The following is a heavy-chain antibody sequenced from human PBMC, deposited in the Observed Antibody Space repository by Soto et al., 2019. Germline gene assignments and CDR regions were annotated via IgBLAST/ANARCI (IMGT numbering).Heavy chain of an antibody. D-gene: IGHD2-15*01. CDR1: AGSIRGYY. J-gene: IGHJ4*02. CDR3: ARAARRRTPGMKGYYLDS. V-gene: IGHV4-34*01. Sequence: SVTLPVPCAVDAGSIRGYYWRWIRKPPGKGLEWIGETNDRGNTKYTPSVESRVTISLDTSNNQLSLKVTSVTAADTAVYYCARAARRRTPGMKGYYLDSWGPRTPVIVSS. CDR2: TNDRGNT.